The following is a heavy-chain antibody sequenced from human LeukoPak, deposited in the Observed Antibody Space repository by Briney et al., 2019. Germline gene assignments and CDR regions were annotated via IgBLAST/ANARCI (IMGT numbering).Heavy chain of an antibody. D-gene: IGHD6-19*01. CDR2: SSPYNGNT. CDR3: ARGGTSGWRTPNDDY. V-gene: IGHV1-18*01. J-gene: IGHJ4*02. CDR1: GYAFTTYG. Sequence: ASVKVSCKASGYAFTTYGISWVRQAPGQGLEWMGWSSPYNGNTNYAQKLRGRVTMTTDTSTSTAYMELRSLRSDDTAVYYCARGGTSGWRTPNDDYWGQGTLVTVSS.